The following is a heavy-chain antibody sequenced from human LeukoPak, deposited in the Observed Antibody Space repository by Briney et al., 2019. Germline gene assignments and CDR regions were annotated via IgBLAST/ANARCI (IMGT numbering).Heavy chain of an antibody. Sequence: GGSLRLSCTASGFTFGNYAMRWFRQAPGKGLEWVGFIGSKAYGGTTEYAASVKGRFTISRDDSKSIAYLQMNSLKTEDTAVYYCTRAGDDYGGTGPAGLDYWGQGTLVTVSS. J-gene: IGHJ4*02. V-gene: IGHV3-49*03. D-gene: IGHD4-23*01. CDR1: GFTFGNYA. CDR2: IGSKAYGGTT. CDR3: TRAGDDYGGTGPAGLDY.